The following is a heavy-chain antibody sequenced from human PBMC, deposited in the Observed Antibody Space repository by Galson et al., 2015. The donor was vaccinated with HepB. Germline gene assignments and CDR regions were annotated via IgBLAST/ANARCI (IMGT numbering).Heavy chain of an antibody. J-gene: IGHJ6*02. Sequence: LRLSCAASGFTFRSYAMHWVRQAPGKGLEWVAVISYDGSNKYYADSVKGRFTISRDNSKNTLYLQMNSLRAEDTAVYYCARDYASSWYFNHYYGMDVWGQGTTVTVSS. CDR1: GFTFRSYA. CDR3: ARDYASSWYFNHYYGMDV. CDR2: ISYDGSNK. V-gene: IGHV3-30*04. D-gene: IGHD6-13*01.